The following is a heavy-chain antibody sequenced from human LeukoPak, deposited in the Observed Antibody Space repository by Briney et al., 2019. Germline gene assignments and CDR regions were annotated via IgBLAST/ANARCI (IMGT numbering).Heavy chain of an antibody. Sequence: PGGSLRLSCAASGFTFSSYGMHWVRQAPGKGLEWVAVISYDGSNNYYADSVKGRFTISRDNSKNTLYLQMNSLRAEDTAVYYCAKDFYDILTGSFDYWGQGTLVTVSS. CDR2: ISYDGSNN. CDR1: GFTFSSYG. J-gene: IGHJ4*02. V-gene: IGHV3-30*18. D-gene: IGHD3-9*01. CDR3: AKDFYDILTGSFDY.